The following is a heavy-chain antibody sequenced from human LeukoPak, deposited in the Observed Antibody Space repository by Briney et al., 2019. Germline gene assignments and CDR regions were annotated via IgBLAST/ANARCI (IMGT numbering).Heavy chain of an antibody. J-gene: IGHJ6*03. V-gene: IGHV4-4*07. CDR3: ARVPLFGTDYYYYHMDV. CDR1: GGSISSYY. D-gene: IGHD3-10*01. Sequence: SETLSLTCTVSGGSISSYYWSWIRQPAGKGLEWIGRIYTSGSTNYNPSLKSRVTISVDTSKNQFSLKLSSVTAADTAVYYCARVPLFGTDYYYYHMDVWGKGTTVTVSS. CDR2: IYTSGST.